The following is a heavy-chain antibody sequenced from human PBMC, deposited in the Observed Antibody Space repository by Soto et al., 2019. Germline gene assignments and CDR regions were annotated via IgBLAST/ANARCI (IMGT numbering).Heavy chain of an antibody. Sequence: EVQLVESGGGLAQPGGSLRLSCAVSGFTVSSAYLSWVRQAPGKGLEWVSVIFTGGSTHYADSVKGRFTISRDNFKNTLYLQMNSLRAEDTAVYYCARDMNLIGSPSARDYWGQGTLVTVSS. CDR1: GFTVSSAY. J-gene: IGHJ4*02. CDR3: ARDMNLIGSPSARDY. V-gene: IGHV3-66*01. CDR2: IFTGGST. D-gene: IGHD2-15*01.